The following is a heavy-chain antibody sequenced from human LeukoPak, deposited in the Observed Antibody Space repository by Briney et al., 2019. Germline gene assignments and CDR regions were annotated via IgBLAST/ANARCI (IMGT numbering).Heavy chain of an antibody. CDR1: GGSISSGGYY. D-gene: IGHD3-10*01. CDR3: ARDPGAPNLYGSGSTYYYYYGMDV. CDR2: IYYSGST. V-gene: IGHV4-31*03. Sequence: SETLSLTCTVSGGSISSGGYYWSWIRQHPGKGLEWIGYIYYSGSTYYNPSLKSRVTISVDTSKNQFSLKLSSVTAADTAVYYCARDPGAPNLYGSGSTYYYYYGMDVWGQGTTVTVSS. J-gene: IGHJ6*02.